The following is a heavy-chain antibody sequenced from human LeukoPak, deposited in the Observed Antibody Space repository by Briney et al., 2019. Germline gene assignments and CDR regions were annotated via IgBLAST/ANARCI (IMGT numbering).Heavy chain of an antibody. D-gene: IGHD6-13*01. CDR3: ARDGYGAAAGSFDY. J-gene: IGHJ4*02. CDR1: GGSISSGGYY. V-gene: IGHV4-31*03. Sequence: SQTLSLTCTVSGGSISSGGYYWSWIRQHPGKGLEWIGYIYYSGSTYYNPSLKRRVTISVDTSKNQFSLKLSSVAAADTAVYYCARDGYGAAAGSFDYWGQGTLVTVSS. CDR2: IYYSGST.